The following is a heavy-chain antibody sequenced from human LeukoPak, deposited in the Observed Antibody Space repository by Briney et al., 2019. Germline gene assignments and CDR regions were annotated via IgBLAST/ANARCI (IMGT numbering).Heavy chain of an antibody. CDR3: ARAPGQGIQLWPHDY. V-gene: IGHV3-64*01. J-gene: IGHJ4*02. D-gene: IGHD1-1*01. Sequence: PGGSLRLSCLGSGFIFSNFGLHWVRQAPGKRLEYVSAISSNGRTTHYANSVKGRFTISRDNSRNTLYLEMGSLRPEDTAVYFCARAPGQGIQLWPHDYWGQGTLVAVSS. CDR1: GFIFSNFG. CDR2: ISSNGRTT.